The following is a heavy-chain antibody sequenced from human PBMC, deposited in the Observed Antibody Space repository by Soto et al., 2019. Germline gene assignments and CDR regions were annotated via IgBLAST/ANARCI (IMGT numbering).Heavy chain of an antibody. Sequence: SETLSLTCTVSGGSISSGDYYWSWIRQPPGKGLEWIGYIYYSGSTYYNPSLKSQVTISVDTSKNQFSLKLSSVTAADTAVYYCARRAAGRVVVPAAMYWFDPWGQGTLVTVSS. V-gene: IGHV4-30-4*01. J-gene: IGHJ5*02. CDR2: IYYSGST. CDR1: GGSISSGDYY. D-gene: IGHD2-2*01. CDR3: ARRAAGRVVVPAAMYWFDP.